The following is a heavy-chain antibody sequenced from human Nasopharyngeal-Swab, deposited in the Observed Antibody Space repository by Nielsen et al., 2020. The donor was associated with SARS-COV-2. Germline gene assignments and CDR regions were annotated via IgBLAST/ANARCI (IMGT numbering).Heavy chain of an antibody. D-gene: IGHD6-19*01. Sequence: WIRQAPGKGLEWVSSISSSSSYIYYADSVKGRFTISRDNAKNSLYLQMNSLRAEDTAVYYCASPAVAGEDYWGQGTLVTVSS. V-gene: IGHV3-21*01. CDR3: ASPAVAGEDY. CDR2: ISSSSSYI. J-gene: IGHJ4*02.